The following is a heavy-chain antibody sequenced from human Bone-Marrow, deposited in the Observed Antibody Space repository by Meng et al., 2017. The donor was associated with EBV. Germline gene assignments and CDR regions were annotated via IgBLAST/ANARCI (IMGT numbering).Heavy chain of an antibody. CDR1: GFSLSTPGVG. CDR2: IYWDDDK. Sequence: QITLKESGPTSVKPTPTLTLTCTFSGFSLSTPGVGVGWIRQPPGEALEWLAVIYWDDDKRYSPSLKSRLTITKDTSKQQVVLTMTNMDPVDTATYYCAHRRDYSYFDYWGQGTLVTVSS. CDR3: AHRRDYSYFDY. D-gene: IGHD2-21*01. V-gene: IGHV2-5*02. J-gene: IGHJ4*02.